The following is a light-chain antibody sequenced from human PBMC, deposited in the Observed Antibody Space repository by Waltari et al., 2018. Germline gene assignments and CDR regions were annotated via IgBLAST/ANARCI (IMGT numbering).Light chain of an antibody. CDR1: SSDIGGHNY. Sequence: QSALTQPASVSGSPGQSITISCTGTSSDIGGHNYVPWYQQHPGKAPKLVIFEVTTRPSGVSNRFSGSKSGNTASLTISGLQAEDEADYYCTSYTTSVTWVFGGGTKVTVL. CDR2: EVT. J-gene: IGLJ3*02. V-gene: IGLV2-14*01. CDR3: TSYTTSVTWV.